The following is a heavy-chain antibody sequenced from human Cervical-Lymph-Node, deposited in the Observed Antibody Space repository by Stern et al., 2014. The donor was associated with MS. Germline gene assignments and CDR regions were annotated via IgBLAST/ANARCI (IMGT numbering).Heavy chain of an antibody. Sequence: EVQLVQSGAEVKKPGESLNISCHGAGYSFTNYWIGWVRQMPGKGLEWMGVIYPGDSDVTYSPSFQGPVTFSADKPINTAYLQWSSLKASDTAIYFCARRAKGXVDYWGQGTLVIVSS. CDR2: IYPGDSDV. V-gene: IGHV5-51*01. J-gene: IGHJ4*02. CDR3: ARRAKGXVDY. CDR1: GYSFTNYW.